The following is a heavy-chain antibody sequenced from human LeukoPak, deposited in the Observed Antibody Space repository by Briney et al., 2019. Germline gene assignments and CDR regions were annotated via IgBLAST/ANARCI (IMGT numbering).Heavy chain of an antibody. CDR3: ARDIPNYYYGLGTIQAFDY. Sequence: GASVKVSCKASGYTFTSYGINWVRQAPRQGLEWMGWLNTDTGSPTYAQGFTGRFVFSLDTSVSTAYLQISSLKSEDTAVYYCARDIPNYYYGLGTIQAFDYWGQGALVIVSS. CDR1: GYTFTSYG. CDR2: LNTDTGSP. V-gene: IGHV7-4-1*02. D-gene: IGHD3-10*01. J-gene: IGHJ4*02.